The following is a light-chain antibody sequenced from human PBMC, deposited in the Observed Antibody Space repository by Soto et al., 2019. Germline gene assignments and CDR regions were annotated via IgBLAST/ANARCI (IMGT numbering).Light chain of an antibody. J-gene: IGKJ1*01. CDR2: KAS. V-gene: IGKV1-5*03. CDR1: QTISSW. Sequence: DIQVTQSPSSLSASVGDRVNITCRASQTISSWLAWYQQKPGKAPKLLIYKASTLKSGVPSRFSGSGSGTEFTLTISSLQPDDFATYYCQQYSSYWTFGQGTKVDIK. CDR3: QQYSSYWT.